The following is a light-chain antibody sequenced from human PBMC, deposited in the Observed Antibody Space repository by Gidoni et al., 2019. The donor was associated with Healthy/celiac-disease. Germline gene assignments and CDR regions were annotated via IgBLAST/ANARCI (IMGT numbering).Light chain of an antibody. J-gene: IGLJ2*01. CDR3: SSYTSSSTLVV. CDR1: SSDVGGYNH. CDR2: DVS. V-gene: IGLV2-14*03. Sequence: QSALTQPASVSGSPGQSSTISCTGTSSDVGGYNHVSWYQQHPGKAPKLMIYDVSNRPSGVSNLFSGSKSGNTASLTISGLQAEDEADYYCSSYTSSSTLVVFGGGTKLTVL.